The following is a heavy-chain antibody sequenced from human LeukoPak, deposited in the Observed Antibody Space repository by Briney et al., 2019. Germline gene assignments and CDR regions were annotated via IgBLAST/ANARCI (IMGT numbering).Heavy chain of an antibody. CDR1: GYTFTCYY. CDR2: INPNSGGT. Sequence: ASVTVSFKASGYTFTCYYMHWVRQAPGQGLEWMGWINPNSGGTDYAQKFQGRVTMTRDTSISTAYMELSSLTSDDTAVYYCTRVGGLNDFWSGYSSYWGQGTLVTVSS. J-gene: IGHJ4*02. CDR3: TRVGGLNDFWSGYSSY. V-gene: IGHV1-2*02. D-gene: IGHD3-3*01.